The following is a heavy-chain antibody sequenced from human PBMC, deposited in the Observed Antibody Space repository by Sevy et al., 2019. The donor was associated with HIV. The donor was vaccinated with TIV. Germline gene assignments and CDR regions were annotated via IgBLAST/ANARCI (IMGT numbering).Heavy chain of an antibody. CDR2: ISSGSRTI. D-gene: IGHD3-3*01. CDR3: ARMESGYYYGMDV. Sequence: GGYLRLSCAASGFTFSSYTMSWVRQAPGKGLEWVSFISSGSRTIYYADSVRGRFTISRDNAKNSMSLQMHSLRDEDTSGYYCARMESGYYYGMDVWGQGTTVTVSS. CDR1: GFTFSSYT. J-gene: IGHJ6*02. V-gene: IGHV3-48*02.